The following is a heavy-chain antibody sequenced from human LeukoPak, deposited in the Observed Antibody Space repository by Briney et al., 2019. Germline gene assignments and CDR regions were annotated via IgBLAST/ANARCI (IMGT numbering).Heavy chain of an antibody. J-gene: IGHJ4*02. Sequence: PGGSLRLSCAASGFTFSSYSMNWVRQAPGKGLEWVTFIRYDGNNKYYADSVKGRFTISRDNSKNTLYLQMNSLRAEDTAVYYCAKKAQAQGWELLSIDYWGQGTLVTVSS. CDR3: AKKAQAQGWELLSIDY. V-gene: IGHV3-30*02. CDR1: GFTFSSYS. D-gene: IGHD1-26*01. CDR2: IRYDGNNK.